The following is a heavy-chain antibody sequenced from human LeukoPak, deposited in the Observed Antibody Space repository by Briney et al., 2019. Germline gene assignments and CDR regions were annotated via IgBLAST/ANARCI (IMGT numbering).Heavy chain of an antibody. D-gene: IGHD5-24*01. Sequence: GASVKVSCKASGYTFTGYYMHWVRQAPGQGLEWMGWINPNSGGTNYAQKFQGRVTMTRDTSISTTYMELSRLRSDDTAVYYCARVGLEGRRDGLPTDYWGQGTLVTVSS. J-gene: IGHJ4*02. CDR1: GYTFTGYY. CDR2: INPNSGGT. V-gene: IGHV1-2*02. CDR3: ARVGLEGRRDGLPTDY.